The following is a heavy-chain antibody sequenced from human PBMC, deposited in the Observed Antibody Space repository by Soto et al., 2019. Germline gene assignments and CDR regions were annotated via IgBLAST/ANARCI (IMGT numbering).Heavy chain of an antibody. V-gene: IGHV3-23*01. D-gene: IGHD3-22*01. Sequence: VGSLRLSCAASGFTFSSYAMSWVRQAPGKGLEWVSAISGSGGSTYYADSVKGRFTISRDNSKNTLYLQMNSLRAEDTAVYYCAKTYYYDSSGYLIQGPFDYWGQGTLVTVSS. CDR1: GFTFSSYA. CDR2: ISGSGGST. J-gene: IGHJ4*02. CDR3: AKTYYYDSSGYLIQGPFDY.